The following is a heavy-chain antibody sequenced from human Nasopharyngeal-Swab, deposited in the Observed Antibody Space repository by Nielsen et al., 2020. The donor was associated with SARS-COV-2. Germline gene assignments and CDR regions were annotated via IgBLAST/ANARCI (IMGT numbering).Heavy chain of an antibody. D-gene: IGHD6-19*01. J-gene: IGHJ6*02. CDR2: IYYSGST. V-gene: IGHV4-39*02. Sequence: RQAPGKGLEWIGSIYYSGSTYYNPSLKSRVTISVDTSKNQFSLKLSSVTAADTAVYYCARDLNPNSSGWLPYYYYGMDVWGQGTTVTVSS. CDR3: ARDLNPNSSGWLPYYYYGMDV.